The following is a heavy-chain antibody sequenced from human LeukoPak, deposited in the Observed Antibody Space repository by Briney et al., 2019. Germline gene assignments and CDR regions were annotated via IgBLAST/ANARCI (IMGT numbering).Heavy chain of an antibody. J-gene: IGHJ4*02. D-gene: IGHD6-19*01. CDR3: VKVAVAGKVSFDY. Sequence: GGSLRLSCSASGFTFSSYAMHWVRQAPGRGLEYVSASSSNGGSTYYADSVKGRFTISRDNSKNTLYLQMSSLRAEDTAVYYCVKVAVAGKVSFDYWGQGTLVTVSS. V-gene: IGHV3-64D*06. CDR2: SSSNGGST. CDR1: GFTFSSYA.